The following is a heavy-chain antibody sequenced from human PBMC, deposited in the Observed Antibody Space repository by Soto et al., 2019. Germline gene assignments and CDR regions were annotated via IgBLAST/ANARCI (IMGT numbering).Heavy chain of an antibody. D-gene: IGHD2-15*01. V-gene: IGHV5-51*01. CDR1: GYSFTSYW. J-gene: IGHJ4*02. CDR3: ATRRRKDCSGGSCSYYFDY. Sequence: GESLKISCKGSGYSFTSYWIGWVRQMPGKGLEWMGIIYPGDSDTRYSPSFQGQVTISADKSISTAYLQWSSLKASDTAMYYCATRRRKDCSGGSCSYYFDYWGQGTLVTVSS. CDR2: IYPGDSDT.